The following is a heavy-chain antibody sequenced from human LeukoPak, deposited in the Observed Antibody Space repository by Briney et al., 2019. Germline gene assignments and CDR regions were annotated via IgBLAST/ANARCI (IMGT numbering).Heavy chain of an antibody. Sequence: SETLSLTCTVSGASINRYYWVWVRQPPGKGLVWIGYIYNSRSTNYYPSLKSRVTISLDPSKNQLSLKLSSVTAADTAVYYCARAQPATYCTSTSCYAAFDIWGQGTMVTVSS. CDR2: IYNSRST. J-gene: IGHJ3*02. V-gene: IGHV4-59*01. CDR3: ARAQPATYCTSTSCYAAFDI. CDR1: GASINRYY. D-gene: IGHD2-2*01.